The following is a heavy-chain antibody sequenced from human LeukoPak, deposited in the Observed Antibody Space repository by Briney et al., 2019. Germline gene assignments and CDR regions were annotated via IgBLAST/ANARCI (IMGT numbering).Heavy chain of an antibody. J-gene: IGHJ4*02. D-gene: IGHD3-16*01. V-gene: IGHV4-38-2*01. CDR2: IYHSGST. Sequence: ASETLSLTCAVSGYSISSGYYWGWIRQPPGQGLEWIGSIYHSGSTYYNPSLKSRVTISVDTCKNQFSLKLSSVTAADTAVYYCARRWGWYFDYWGQGTLVTVSS. CDR3: ARRWGWYFDY. CDR1: GYSISSGYY.